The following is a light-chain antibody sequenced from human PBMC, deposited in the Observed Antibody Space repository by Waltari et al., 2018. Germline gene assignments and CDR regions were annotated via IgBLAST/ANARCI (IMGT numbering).Light chain of an antibody. CDR3: QQSASYWT. CDR1: QGISSG. Sequence: DIQMTQSPSTLSASVGHRVTITCRARQGISSGLAWYQQKPGKAPKVLIYDAYTLESGVPSRFSGSGSGTEFTLTISSLQPDDFASYYCQQSASYWTFGQGTKVDIK. J-gene: IGKJ1*01. V-gene: IGKV1-5*01. CDR2: DAY.